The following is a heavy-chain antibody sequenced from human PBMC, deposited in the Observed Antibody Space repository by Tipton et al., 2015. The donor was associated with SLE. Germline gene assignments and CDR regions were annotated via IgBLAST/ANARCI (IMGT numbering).Heavy chain of an antibody. D-gene: IGHD6-13*01. V-gene: IGHV4-4*07. CDR3: AREGSWIYFDY. Sequence: TLSLTCTVSGGSISTYFWTWIRQPAGKGLEWIGRIYTSGSTNYNPSLRSRVTMSVDSSNNPFSLNLSSVTAADTAVYYCAREGSWIYFDYWGQGMLVTVSS. CDR2: IYTSGST. J-gene: IGHJ4*02. CDR1: GGSISTYF.